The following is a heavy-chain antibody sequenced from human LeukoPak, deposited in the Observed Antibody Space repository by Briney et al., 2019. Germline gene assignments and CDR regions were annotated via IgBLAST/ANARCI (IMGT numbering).Heavy chain of an antibody. CDR2: ISYDGSNK. CDR3: AERHLSYGDSSPIDY. D-gene: IGHD4-17*01. Sequence: GRSLRLSCAASGFTFSSYAMYWVRQAPGKGLEWVAVISYDGSNKYYADSVKGRFTISRDNSKNTLYLQMNSLRAEDTAVYYCAERHLSYGDSSPIDYWGQGTLVTVSS. J-gene: IGHJ4*02. CDR1: GFTFSSYA. V-gene: IGHV3-30*04.